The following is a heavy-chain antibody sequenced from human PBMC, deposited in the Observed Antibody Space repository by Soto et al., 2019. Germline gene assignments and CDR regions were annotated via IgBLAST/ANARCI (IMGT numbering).Heavy chain of an antibody. CDR2: IYPGDSDI. CDR1: GYSFTNYW. V-gene: IGHV5-51*01. D-gene: IGHD2-15*01. CDR3: AARHCSGGSCYRFYFEY. J-gene: IGHJ4*02. Sequence: GESLKISCKGSGYSFTNYWIGWVRQMPGRGLEWMGIIYPGDSDIRYSPSFQGQVTISADKSISTAYLQWSSLKASDTAMYYCAARHCSGGSCYRFYFEYWGQGTLVTVSS.